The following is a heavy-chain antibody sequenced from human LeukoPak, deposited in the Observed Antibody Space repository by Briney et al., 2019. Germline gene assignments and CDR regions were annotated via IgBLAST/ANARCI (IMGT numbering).Heavy chain of an antibody. V-gene: IGHV1-69*05. CDR2: VIPIFGTA. J-gene: IGHJ4*02. Sequence: SVKASCKASGGTFSSYAISWVRQDPGQGLEWMGWVIPIFGTANYAHKFPGRVTLTTDESTSTSSMELSSLRSEDTAVDYCARDHHWTEIAVAGTYFDYWGQGTLVTVSS. CDR3: ARDHHWTEIAVAGTYFDY. CDR1: GGTFSSYA. D-gene: IGHD6-19*01.